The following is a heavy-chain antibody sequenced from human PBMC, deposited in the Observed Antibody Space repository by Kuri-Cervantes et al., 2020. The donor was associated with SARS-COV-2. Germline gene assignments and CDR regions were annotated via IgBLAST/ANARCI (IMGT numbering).Heavy chain of an antibody. V-gene: IGHV4-39*07. Sequence: SETLSLTCTVSGGSISSYYWGWIRQPPGKGLEWIGSIYYSGSTYYNPSLKSRVTISVDTSKNQFSLKLSSVTAADTAVYYCARDCSSTSCSGEQNMDVWGKGTTVTVSS. CDR2: IYYSGST. CDR3: ARDCSSTSCSGEQNMDV. J-gene: IGHJ6*03. CDR1: GGSISSYY. D-gene: IGHD2-2*01.